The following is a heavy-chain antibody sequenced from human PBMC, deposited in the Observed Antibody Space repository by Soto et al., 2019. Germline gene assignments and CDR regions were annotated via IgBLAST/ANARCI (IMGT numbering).Heavy chain of an antibody. CDR2: IIPIFGTP. V-gene: IGHV1-69*01. J-gene: IGHJ4*02. D-gene: IGHD3-10*01. Sequence: QVQVIQSGAEVKKPGSSVKVSCQGSGGIFSTYAISWLRQAPGQGLEWMGGIIPIFGTPNYAQNFQGRVTITADESTSTACMELSGLRSEDTAVYYCARDRDDYGSGNYYNRIDFWGQGTLVTVSS. CDR3: ARDRDDYGSGNYYNRIDF. CDR1: GGIFSTYA.